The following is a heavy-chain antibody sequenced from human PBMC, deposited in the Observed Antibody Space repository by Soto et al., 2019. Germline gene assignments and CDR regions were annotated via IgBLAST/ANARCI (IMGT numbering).Heavy chain of an antibody. D-gene: IGHD6-13*01. CDR3: ARRQIPPPTRGAANARGGMDF. V-gene: IGHV3-74*01. CDR1: GFTFSSHW. CDR2: INRDGSST. J-gene: IGHJ6*02. Sequence: GGSLRLSCAASGFTFSSHWMHWVRQAPGKGLVWVSQINRDGSSTWYADSVKGRFTMSRDNAKNTLYLQMSSLRAEDTAVYYCARRQIPPPTRGAANARGGMDFWGQGTTVTVSS.